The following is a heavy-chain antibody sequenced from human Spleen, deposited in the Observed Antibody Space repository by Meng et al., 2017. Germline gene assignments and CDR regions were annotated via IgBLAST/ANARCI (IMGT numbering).Heavy chain of an antibody. CDR2: MNPNSGNT. V-gene: IGHV1-8*03. CDR3: AKERINYFDY. CDR1: GYTFTNYD. Sequence: ASVKVSCKASGYTFTNYDIIWVRQATGQGLEWMGWMNPNSGNTGYGQKFQGRVTITSDTPISTTYMELRSLRSEDTAVYYCAKERINYFDYWGQGTLVTVSS. D-gene: IGHD2-15*01. J-gene: IGHJ4*02.